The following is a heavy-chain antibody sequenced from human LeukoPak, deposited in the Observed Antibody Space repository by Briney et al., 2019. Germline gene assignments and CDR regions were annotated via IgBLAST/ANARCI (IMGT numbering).Heavy chain of an antibody. V-gene: IGHV4-59*12. D-gene: IGHD7-27*01. Sequence: PSETLSLTCTVSGGSISYYYWNWIRQPPGKGLEWIGSIYYSGSTYYNPSLKSRVTISVDTSKNQFSLKLSSVTAADTAVYYCARSPGEGYYYYYYMDVWGKGTTVTVSS. CDR3: ARSPGEGYYYYYYMDV. J-gene: IGHJ6*03. CDR1: GGSISYYY. CDR2: IYYSGST.